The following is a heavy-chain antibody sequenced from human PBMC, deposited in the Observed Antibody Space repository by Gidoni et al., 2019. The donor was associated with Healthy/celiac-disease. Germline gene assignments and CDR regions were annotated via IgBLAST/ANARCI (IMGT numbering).Heavy chain of an antibody. V-gene: IGHV3-74*01. CDR3: ARVIPYYDFWSGPDFGMDV. J-gene: IGHJ6*02. Sequence: GRFTISRDNAKNTLYLQMNSLRAEDTAVYYCARVIPYYDFWSGPDFGMDVWGQGTTVTVSS. D-gene: IGHD3-3*01.